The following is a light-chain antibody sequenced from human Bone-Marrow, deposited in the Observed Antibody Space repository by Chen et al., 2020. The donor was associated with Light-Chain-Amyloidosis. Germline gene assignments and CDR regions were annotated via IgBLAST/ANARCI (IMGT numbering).Light chain of an antibody. CDR3: SSYPITNTLV. Sequence: QSALTQPASVSGSPGQSITISCTGTSSDVGGDNHVSWYQQHPDKAPKLMIYEVTNRPSWVPDRFSGSKSDNPASLTISVLQTEDSADYFCSSYPITNTLVFGSGTRVTVL. CDR1: SSDVGGDNH. CDR2: EVT. V-gene: IGLV2-14*01. J-gene: IGLJ1*01.